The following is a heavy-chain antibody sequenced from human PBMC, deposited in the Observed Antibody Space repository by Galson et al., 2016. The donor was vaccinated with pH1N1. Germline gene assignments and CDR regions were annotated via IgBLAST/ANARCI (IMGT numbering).Heavy chain of an antibody. D-gene: IGHD3-9*01. Sequence: VSCKASGFTFSNHGINWVRQAPGQGLEWMGWINTKTGNPTYAQGFTGRFVFSLDTSVNTAYLQINSLKADDTAVYYCARETPSPSPTVLRYFDWSRGLSAFDMWGRGTLVTVSS. V-gene: IGHV7-4-1*02. J-gene: IGHJ3*02. CDR3: ARETPSPSPTVLRYFDWSRGLSAFDM. CDR2: INTKTGNP. CDR1: GFTFSNHG.